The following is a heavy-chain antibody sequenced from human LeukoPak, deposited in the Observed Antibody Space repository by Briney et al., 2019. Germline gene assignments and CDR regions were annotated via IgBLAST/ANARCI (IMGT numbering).Heavy chain of an antibody. Sequence: SETLSLTCTVSGGYISSYYWSWIRPPAGKGREWIGRIYTSGSTNYNPSLKSRVTMSVDTSKNQFSLKLSSVTAADTAVYYCARHFFPLYYYDSSGQHPPVGWFDPWGQGTLVTVSS. CDR2: IYTSGST. V-gene: IGHV4-4*07. CDR1: GGYISSYY. D-gene: IGHD3-22*01. CDR3: ARHFFPLYYYDSSGQHPPVGWFDP. J-gene: IGHJ5*02.